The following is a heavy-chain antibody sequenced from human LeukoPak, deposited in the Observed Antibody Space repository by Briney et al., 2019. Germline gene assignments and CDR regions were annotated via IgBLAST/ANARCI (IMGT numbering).Heavy chain of an antibody. Sequence: SETLSLTCTVSGGSISSYYWSWIRQPAGKGLEWIGRIYTSGSTNYNASLKSRVTMSVDTSKSQFSLKLSSVTAADTAVYYCASGDCTTTSCYDDGFDIWGQGTMVTVSS. CDR1: GGSISSYY. J-gene: IGHJ3*02. CDR2: IYTSGST. CDR3: ASGDCTTTSCYDDGFDI. D-gene: IGHD2-2*01. V-gene: IGHV4-4*07.